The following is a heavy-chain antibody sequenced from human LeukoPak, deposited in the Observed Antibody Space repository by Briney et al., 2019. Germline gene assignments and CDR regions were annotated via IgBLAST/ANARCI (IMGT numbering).Heavy chain of an antibody. J-gene: IGHJ5*02. V-gene: IGHV1-2*02. CDR3: AREASYSSSSGYWFDP. Sequence: ASVKVSCKASGYTFTGYYIHWVRQAPGQGLEWMGWINPNSGGTNYAQKFQGRVTMTRDTSISTAYMELSRLRSDDTAVYYCAREASYSSSSGYWFDPWGQGTLVTVSS. CDR1: GYTFTGYY. CDR2: INPNSGGT. D-gene: IGHD6-6*01.